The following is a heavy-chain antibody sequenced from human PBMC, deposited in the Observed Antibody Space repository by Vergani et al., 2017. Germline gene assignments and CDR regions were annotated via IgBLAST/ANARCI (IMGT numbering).Heavy chain of an antibody. CDR2: VSGDGGST. J-gene: IGHJ4*02. D-gene: IGHD3-3*01. CDR1: GFTFDDYA. CDR3: AKDPSSPVFGVVQNVSGFDY. V-gene: IGHV3-43*02. Sequence: EVQLVESGGGVVQPGGSLRLSCAASGFTFDDYAMHWVRQAPGKGLEWVSLVSGDGGSTYYADSVKGRFTISRDNSKNSLYLQMNSLRTEDTALYYCAKDPSSPVFGVVQNVSGFDYWGQGTLVTVSS.